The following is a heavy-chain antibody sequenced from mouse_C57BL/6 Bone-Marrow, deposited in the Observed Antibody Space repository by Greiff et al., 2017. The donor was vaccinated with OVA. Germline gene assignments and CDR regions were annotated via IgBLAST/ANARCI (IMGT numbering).Heavy chain of an antibody. D-gene: IGHD1-1*01. CDR2: SRNKANDYTT. Sequence: EVKVVESGGGLVQSGRSLRLSCATSGFTFSDFYMEWVRQAPGKGLEWIAASRNKANDYTTEYSASVKGRFIVSRDTSQSILYLQMNALRAEDTAIYYCARDAHYYGSSYGYWYFDVWGTGTTVTVSS. CDR1: GFTFSDFY. V-gene: IGHV7-1*01. CDR3: ARDAHYYGSSYGYWYFDV. J-gene: IGHJ1*03.